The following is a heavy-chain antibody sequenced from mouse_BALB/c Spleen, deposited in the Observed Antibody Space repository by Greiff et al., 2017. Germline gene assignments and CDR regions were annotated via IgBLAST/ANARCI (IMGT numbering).Heavy chain of an antibody. D-gene: IGHD1-1*01. CDR3: ARGDYYGYAMDY. CDR1: GFTFSSYA. V-gene: IGHV5-9-3*01. J-gene: IGHJ4*01. CDR2: ISSGGSYT. Sequence: EVQVVESGGGLVKPGGSLKLSCAASGFTFSSYAMSWVRQTPEKRLEWVATISSGGSYTYYPDSVKGRFTISRDKAKNTLYLQMSSLRSEDTAMYYCARGDYYGYAMDYWGQGTSVTVSS.